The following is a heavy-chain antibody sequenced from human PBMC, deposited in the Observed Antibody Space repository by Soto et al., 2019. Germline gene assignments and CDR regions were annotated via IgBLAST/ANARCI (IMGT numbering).Heavy chain of an antibody. V-gene: IGHV4-4*07. CDR2: IYTSGST. CDR1: GGSISSYY. D-gene: IGHD6-13*01. Sequence: SETLSLTCTVSGGSISSYYWSWIRQPAGKGLEWIGRIYTSGSTNYNPSLKSRATMSVDTSKNQFSLKLSSVTAADTAVYYCARDYASPAASDWFDPWGQGTLVTVSS. CDR3: ARDYASPAASDWFDP. J-gene: IGHJ5*02.